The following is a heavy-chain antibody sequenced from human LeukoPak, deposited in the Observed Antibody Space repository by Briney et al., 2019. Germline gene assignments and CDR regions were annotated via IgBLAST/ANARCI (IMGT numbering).Heavy chain of an antibody. J-gene: IGHJ5*02. V-gene: IGHV4-59*01. CDR2: IYYSGST. Sequence: KPSETLSLTCTVSGGSISSYYWSWIRQPPGKGLEWIGYIYYSGSTNYNPSLKSRVTISVDTSKNQFSLKLSSVTAADTAVYYCARRIFGVVYNWFDPWGQGTLVTVSS. D-gene: IGHD3-3*01. CDR1: GGSISSYY. CDR3: ARRIFGVVYNWFDP.